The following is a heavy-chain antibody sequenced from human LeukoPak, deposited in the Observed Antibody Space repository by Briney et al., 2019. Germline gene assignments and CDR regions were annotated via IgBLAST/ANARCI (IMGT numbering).Heavy chain of an antibody. Sequence: GASVKVSCKASGYTFTGYYMHWVRQAPGQGLEWMGWMNPNSGNTGYAQKFQGRVTITRNTSISTAYMELSSLRSEDTAVYYCARGGRITIFGVARSWKTKFDPWGQGTLVTVSS. CDR3: ARGGRITIFGVARSWKTKFDP. D-gene: IGHD3-3*01. CDR1: GYTFTGYY. V-gene: IGHV1-8*03. J-gene: IGHJ5*02. CDR2: MNPNSGNT.